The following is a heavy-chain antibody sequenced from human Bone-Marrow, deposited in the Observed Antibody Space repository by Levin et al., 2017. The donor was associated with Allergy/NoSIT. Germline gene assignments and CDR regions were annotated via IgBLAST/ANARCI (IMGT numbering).Heavy chain of an antibody. CDR2: IIPIFGTA. Sequence: EASVKVSCKASGGTFSSYAISWVRQAPGQGLEWMGGIIPIFGTANYAQKFQGRVTITADKSTSTAYMELSSLRSEDTAVYYCARDMVRGGGPFDPWGQGTLVTVSS. CDR1: GGTFSSYA. V-gene: IGHV1-69*06. J-gene: IGHJ5*02. D-gene: IGHD3-10*01. CDR3: ARDMVRGGGPFDP.